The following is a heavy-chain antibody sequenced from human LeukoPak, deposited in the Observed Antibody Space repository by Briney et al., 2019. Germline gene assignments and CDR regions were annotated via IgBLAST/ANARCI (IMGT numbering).Heavy chain of an antibody. D-gene: IGHD2-21*02. CDR2: INPSGGST. V-gene: IGHV1-46*01. J-gene: IGHJ4*02. CDR3: ARVSGAYCGGDCSNPLFDY. Sequence: GASVKVSCKASGYTFTSYYMHWVRQAPGQGLEWMGIINPSGGSTSYAQKFQGRVTMTRDTSTSTVYMELSSLRSEDTAVYYCARVSGAYCGGDCSNPLFDYWGQGTLVTVSS. CDR1: GYTFTSYY.